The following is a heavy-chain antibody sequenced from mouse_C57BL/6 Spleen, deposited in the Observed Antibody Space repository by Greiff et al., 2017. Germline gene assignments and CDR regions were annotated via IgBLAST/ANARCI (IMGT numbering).Heavy chain of an antibody. J-gene: IGHJ2*01. V-gene: IGHV1-52*01. D-gene: IGHD2-4*01. CDR3: ALYDYDAGDY. CDR1: GYTFTSYW. CDR2: IDPSDSET. Sequence: QVQLKQPGAELVRPGSSVKLSCKASGYTFTSYWMHWVKQRPIQGLEWIGNIDPSDSETHYNQKFKDKATLTVDKSSSTAYMQLSSLTSEDSAVYYCALYDYDAGDYWGQGTTLTVSS.